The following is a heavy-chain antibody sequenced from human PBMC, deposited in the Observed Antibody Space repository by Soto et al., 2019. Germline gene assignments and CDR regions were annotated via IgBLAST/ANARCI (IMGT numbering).Heavy chain of an antibody. CDR1: GYTFTIYD. CDR3: ARVLWYYFDY. Sequence: ASVKVSCKASGYTFTIYDISWVRQAPGQGLEWMGWISAYNGNTNYAQKLQGRVTMTTDTSTSTAYMELRSLRSDATAVYYCARVLWYYFDYWGQGTLVTVSS. V-gene: IGHV1-18*04. J-gene: IGHJ4*02. D-gene: IGHD3-16*01. CDR2: ISAYNGNT.